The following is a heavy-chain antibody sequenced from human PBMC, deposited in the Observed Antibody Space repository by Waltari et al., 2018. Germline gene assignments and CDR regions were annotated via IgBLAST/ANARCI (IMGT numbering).Heavy chain of an antibody. CDR3: TTDLMLRVFSNV. V-gene: IGHV1-24*01. CDR2: FGPEDEAT. CDR1: GYSLSELS. J-gene: IGHJ6*02. Sequence: QVQLVQSGAEVRKPGASVKVSCKVSGYSLSELSMHWVRQAPGKGLEWVGGFGPEDEATVYAQKFQGRVTMTEDTSTDTAYMELSSLRSDDTAVYYCTTDLMLRVFSNVWGQGTTVTVSS. D-gene: IGHD3-10*01.